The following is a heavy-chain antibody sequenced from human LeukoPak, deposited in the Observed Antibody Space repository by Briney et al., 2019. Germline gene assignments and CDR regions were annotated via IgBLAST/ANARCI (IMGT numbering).Heavy chain of an antibody. CDR3: ATGIAVAGFFDY. CDR2: IKQDGSEK. CDR1: GFTFSSRDW. Sequence: PGGSLRLSCVASGFTFSSRDWMTWVRQAPGKGLEWVANIKQDGSEKNYVDSVKGRFTISRDNAKNSLYLQMNSLRAEDTAVYYCATGIAVAGFFDYWGQGTLVTVSS. V-gene: IGHV3-7*01. D-gene: IGHD6-19*01. J-gene: IGHJ4*02.